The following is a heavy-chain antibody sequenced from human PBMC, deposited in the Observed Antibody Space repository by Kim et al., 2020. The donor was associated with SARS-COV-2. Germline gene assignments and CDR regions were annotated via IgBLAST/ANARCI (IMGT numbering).Heavy chain of an antibody. CDR3: ASILIYGGMNFDY. D-gene: IGHD4-17*01. J-gene: IGHJ4*02. V-gene: IGHV4-39*01. Sequence: YNPSLKSRGTISVVTSKNQFSLKLSSVTAADTAVYYCASILIYGGMNFDYWGQGTLVTVSS.